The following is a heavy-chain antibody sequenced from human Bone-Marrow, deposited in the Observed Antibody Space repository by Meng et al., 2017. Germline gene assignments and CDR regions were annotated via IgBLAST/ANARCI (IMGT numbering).Heavy chain of an antibody. D-gene: IGHD1-7*01. CDR3: ARDPITGTTLYYYYYGMDV. CDR2: IKQDGSEK. J-gene: IGHJ6*02. CDR1: GFTFSNYW. Sequence: GESLKISCATSGFTFSNYWMSWVRQAPGKGLEWVANIKQDGSEKYYVDSVKGRFTISRDNAKNSLYLQMNSLRAEDTAVYYCARDPITGTTLYYYYYGMDVWGQGTTVTVSS. V-gene: IGHV3-7*01.